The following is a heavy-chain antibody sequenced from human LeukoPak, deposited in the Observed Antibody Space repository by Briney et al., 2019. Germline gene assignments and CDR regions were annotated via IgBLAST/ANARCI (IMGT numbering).Heavy chain of an antibody. J-gene: IGHJ4*02. CDR3: ARDLGVVTAIPF. CDR1: GGSVSSGSYY. Sequence: PSETLSLTCTVSGGSVSSGSYYWSWIRQPPGKGLEWIGYIYYSGSTNYNPSLKSRVTISVDTSKNQFSLKLSSVTAADTAVYYCARDLGVVTAIPFWGQGTLVTVSS. CDR2: IYYSGST. V-gene: IGHV4-61*01. D-gene: IGHD2-21*02.